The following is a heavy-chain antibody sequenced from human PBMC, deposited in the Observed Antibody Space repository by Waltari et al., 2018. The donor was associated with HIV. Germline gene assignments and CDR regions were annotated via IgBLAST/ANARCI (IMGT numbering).Heavy chain of an antibody. Sequence: EVQLMESGGGLVQSGGSLRFACAASGFTFTHSWMSWVRQTPGKGREWVAYIKDDGSEKYYMGSVKGRFTISRDNAKNSMFLQMNSLRAEDTAVYYCARIGTFPHNYAIDFWGQGTTVTVSS. CDR3: ARIGTFPHNYAIDF. CDR1: GFTFTHSW. J-gene: IGHJ6*02. D-gene: IGHD1-26*01. CDR2: IKDDGSEK. V-gene: IGHV3-7*01.